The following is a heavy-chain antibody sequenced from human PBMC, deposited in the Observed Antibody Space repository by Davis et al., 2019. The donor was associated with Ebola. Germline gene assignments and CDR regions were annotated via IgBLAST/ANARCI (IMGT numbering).Heavy chain of an antibody. J-gene: IGHJ6*04. CDR2: INHSGST. D-gene: IGHD4-17*01. Sequence: PSETLSLTCTVSGGSISSYYWSWIRQPPGKGLEWIGEINHSGSTNYNPSLKSRVTISVDTSKNQFSLKLSSVTAADTAVYYCARGGGDYHRVYYYYGMDVWGKGTTVTVSS. CDR1: GGSISSYY. V-gene: IGHV4-34*01. CDR3: ARGGGDYHRVYYYYGMDV.